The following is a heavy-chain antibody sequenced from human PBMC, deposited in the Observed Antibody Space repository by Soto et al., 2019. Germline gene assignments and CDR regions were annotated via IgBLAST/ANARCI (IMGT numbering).Heavy chain of an antibody. Sequence: QITLKESGPTLMKPAQTLTLTCTFSGFSLSTTGVGVGWIRQPPGKALEWLALIYWDDDRRYSPSLKSRLTITKDTSKNQVVLRMTNMDPVDTATYYCAHRLTSPYYYDGSEYPHVVDIWGQGTMVTVSS. V-gene: IGHV2-5*02. J-gene: IGHJ3*02. D-gene: IGHD3-22*01. CDR1: GFSLSTTGVG. CDR3: AHRLTSPYYYDGSEYPHVVDI. CDR2: IYWDDDR.